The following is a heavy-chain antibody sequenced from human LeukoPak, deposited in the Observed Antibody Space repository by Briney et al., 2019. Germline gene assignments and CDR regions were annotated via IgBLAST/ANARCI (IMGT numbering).Heavy chain of an antibody. CDR1: GFTFSSFA. CDR3: AKHPRLVGWIYFDS. CDR2: ISGSGGRI. J-gene: IGHJ4*02. D-gene: IGHD3-9*01. V-gene: IGHV3-23*01. Sequence: PGGSLRLSCAASGFTFSSFAMSWVRQAPGKGLEWVSSISGSGGRIDYADPVKGRFTISRDNSKNTLSLQMNSLTAEDTAVYYCAKHPRLVGWIYFDSWGQGILVTVSS.